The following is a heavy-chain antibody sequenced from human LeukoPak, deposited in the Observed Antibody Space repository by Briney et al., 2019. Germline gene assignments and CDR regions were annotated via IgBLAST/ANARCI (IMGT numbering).Heavy chain of an antibody. Sequence: PSETLSLTCSVSGGSVSSYYWSWIRQPPGKGLEWIGYVYYTGSTNYNPSLKSRVTMFEDKSKNQFSLRLSSVTAADTAVYYCARRARATAGGDYFDYWGQGTLVTVSS. CDR2: VYYTGST. CDR3: ARRARATAGGDYFDY. D-gene: IGHD6-13*01. J-gene: IGHJ4*02. CDR1: GGSVSSYY. V-gene: IGHV4-59*08.